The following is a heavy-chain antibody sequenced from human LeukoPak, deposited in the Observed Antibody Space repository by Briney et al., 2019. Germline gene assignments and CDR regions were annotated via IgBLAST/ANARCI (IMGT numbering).Heavy chain of an antibody. CDR2: ISYGGNYK. V-gene: IGHV3-30*04. D-gene: IGHD6-19*01. CDR3: AKADSSDWYNLDF. J-gene: IGHJ4*02. Sequence: GGSLRLSCAASGFTFSTYTMHWVRQAPGKGLEWVAVISYGGNYKFYADSLKGRLTISRDTSRDTLYLQMNSLRAEDTAVYYCAKADSSDWYNLDFWGQGTLVTVST. CDR1: GFTFSTYT.